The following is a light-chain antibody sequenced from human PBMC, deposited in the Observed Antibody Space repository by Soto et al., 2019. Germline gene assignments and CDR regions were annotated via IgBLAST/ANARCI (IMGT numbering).Light chain of an antibody. CDR1: QSVRSY. Sequence: EIVFTQSPASLCLSPGERATLSCRASQSVRSYLAWYRQKPGQAPRLLIYDASNRETGIPARFSSSGAGPACTRTISSLEPEDVPVYYCQQRSNWSLTFGGGTKVDIK. V-gene: IGKV3-11*01. J-gene: IGKJ4*01. CDR2: DAS. CDR3: QQRSNWSLT.